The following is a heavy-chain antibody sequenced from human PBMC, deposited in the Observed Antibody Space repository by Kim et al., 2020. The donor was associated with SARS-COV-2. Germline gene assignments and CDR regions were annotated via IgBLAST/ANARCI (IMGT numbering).Heavy chain of an antibody. V-gene: IGHV3-15*01. J-gene: IGHJ4*02. CDR2: IKNKTDGGTT. CDR3: TKYSGYDPFW. D-gene: IGHD5-12*01. CDR1: GFTFSNAW. Sequence: GGSLRLSCAASGFTFSNAWMSWVRQAPGKGLEWVGRIKNKTDGGTTDYAAPVKGRFTISRDDSKSTLYLQMNSLKTEDTAVYYCTKYSGYDPFWWGQGTLVTVSS.